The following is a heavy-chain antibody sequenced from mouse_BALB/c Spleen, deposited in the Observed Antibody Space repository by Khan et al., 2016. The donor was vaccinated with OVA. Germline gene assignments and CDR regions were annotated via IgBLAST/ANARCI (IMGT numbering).Heavy chain of an antibody. D-gene: IGHD1-3*01. J-gene: IGHJ3*01. V-gene: IGHV1S137*01. CDR3: ARGSGNSRFAY. CDR1: GYTFTDFA. Sequence: QVQRQQSGAELVRPGVSVKISCKGAGYTFTDFAMHWVKQSHAKSLEWLGVISTYYGDADYNQKFKGKATMTVDQSSSTAYMELARLTSEDSAIYYCARGSGNSRFAYWGQGTLVTVSA. CDR2: ISTYYGDA.